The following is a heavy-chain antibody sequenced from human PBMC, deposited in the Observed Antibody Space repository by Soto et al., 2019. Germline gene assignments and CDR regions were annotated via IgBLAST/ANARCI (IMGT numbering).Heavy chain of an antibody. Sequence: PGGSLRLSCAASGFTFSNYGMYWVRQAPGKGLEWVSSISSSSTYIHYADSVKGRFTISRDNAKNSLYLQMNSLSAEDTAVYYCASQTSGYYYGMDVWGQGTTVTVSS. CDR1: GFTFSNYG. CDR3: ASQTSGYYYGMDV. CDR2: ISSSSTYI. J-gene: IGHJ6*02. V-gene: IGHV3-21*01.